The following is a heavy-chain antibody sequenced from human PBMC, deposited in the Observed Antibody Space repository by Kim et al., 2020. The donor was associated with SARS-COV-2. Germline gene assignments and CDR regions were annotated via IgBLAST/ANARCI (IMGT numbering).Heavy chain of an antibody. CDR2: NK. V-gene: IGHV3-30*01. J-gene: IGHJ4*02. Sequence: NKYYADSVKGRFTISRDNSKNTLYLQMNSLRAEDTAVYYCARGTMIVIDYWGQGTLVTVSS. D-gene: IGHD3-22*01. CDR3: ARGTMIVIDY.